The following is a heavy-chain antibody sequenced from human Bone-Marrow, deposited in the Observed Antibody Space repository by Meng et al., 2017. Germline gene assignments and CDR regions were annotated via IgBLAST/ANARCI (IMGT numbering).Heavy chain of an antibody. Sequence: QVQLQQSCPGPVKPSQTLLLTCAISGDRVSSNSGGWKWNRQSPSRGLEWLGRTYYRYKWYNDYEVSVKSRITINPDTSVNKFSLPLNYVPPDDTAVYYCARDYYYGMDVWGQGTMVTVSS. CDR3: ARDYYYGMDV. CDR1: GDRVSSNSGG. J-gene: IGHJ6*02. CDR2: TYYRYKWYN. V-gene: IGHV6-1*01.